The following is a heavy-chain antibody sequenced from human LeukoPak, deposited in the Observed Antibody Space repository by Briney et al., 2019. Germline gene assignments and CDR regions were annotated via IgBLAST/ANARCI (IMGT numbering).Heavy chain of an antibody. Sequence: SETLSLTCTVSGGSISIYYWNWIRQPAGKRLEWIGRIYTSGSTNYNPSLKSRVTISVDTSKNQFSLKLSSVTAADTAVYYCARRYDRLRYFDWLPNWFDPWGQGTLVTVSS. D-gene: IGHD3-9*01. CDR2: IYTSGST. V-gene: IGHV4-4*07. CDR3: ARRYDRLRYFDWLPNWFDP. J-gene: IGHJ5*02. CDR1: GGSISIYY.